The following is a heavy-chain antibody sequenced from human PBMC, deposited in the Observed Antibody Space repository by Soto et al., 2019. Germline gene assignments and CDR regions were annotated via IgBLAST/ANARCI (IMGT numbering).Heavy chain of an antibody. CDR3: ARAYSGRLPRRADYYFAMDV. CDR1: GFTFGAYD. V-gene: IGHV3-13*05. CDR2: IGAADDP. J-gene: IGHJ6*02. D-gene: IGHD2-15*01. Sequence: QPGGSLRLSCAASGFTFGAYDMHWVRQTTGKGLEWVSAIGAADDPYYLGSVKGRFTISRENAKNSLYLQMNSLRAEDTAVYYCARAYSGRLPRRADYYFAMDVWGQGTTVTVSS.